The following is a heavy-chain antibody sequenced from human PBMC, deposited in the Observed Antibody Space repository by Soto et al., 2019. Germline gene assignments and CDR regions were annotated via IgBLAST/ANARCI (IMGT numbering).Heavy chain of an antibody. CDR3: ARDGPSGSYNLDY. CDR1: GYTFTSYY. J-gene: IGHJ4*02. CDR2: FNPSGGST. Sequence: QVQLVQSGPEVKKPGASVKVSCKASGYTFTSYYMHWVRQAPGQGPEWMGIFNPSGGSTTYAQKFKGRVTMTGDTSTSTVYMELSSLRSEDTAVYYCARDGPSGSYNLDYWGQGTLVTVSS. D-gene: IGHD1-26*01. V-gene: IGHV1-46*01.